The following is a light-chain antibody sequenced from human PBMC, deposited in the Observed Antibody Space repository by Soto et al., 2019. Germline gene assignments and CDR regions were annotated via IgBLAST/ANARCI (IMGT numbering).Light chain of an antibody. V-gene: IGLV1-40*01. CDR3: QSYDSSLRASV. Sequence: QSVLTQPPSVSGAPGQRVTSSCTGTSSNIATRYDVHWDQQIPGTAPRLLIYGNFYRPSGVPARFSGSKSGASASLVITGLQAEDAAGCYCQSYDSSLRASVFGGGNKVTVL. CDR1: SSNIATRYD. CDR2: GNF. J-gene: IGLJ2*01.